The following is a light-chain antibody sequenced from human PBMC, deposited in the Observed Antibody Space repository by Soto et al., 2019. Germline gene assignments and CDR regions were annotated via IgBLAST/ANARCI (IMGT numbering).Light chain of an antibody. CDR2: EVT. J-gene: IGLJ3*02. CDR1: TTDVGGYDL. V-gene: IGLV2-8*01. Sequence: QSALTQPPSASGSPGQSVTISCTGTTTDVGGYDLVSWYQQHPGKAPKVIIYEVTKRPSGVPDRFFGSKSGSTASLTVSGLQAEDEADYYCCSYGGYFWVFGGGTKLTVL. CDR3: CSYGGYFWV.